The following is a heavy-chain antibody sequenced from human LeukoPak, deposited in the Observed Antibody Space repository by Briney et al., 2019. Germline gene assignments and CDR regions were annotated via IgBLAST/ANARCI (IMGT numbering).Heavy chain of an antibody. V-gene: IGHV3-23*01. CDR2: ISGGGDTI. J-gene: IGHJ1*01. CDR3: VNQNRNLCLDH. D-gene: IGHD1-14*01. Sequence: GGSLRLSCAASGFTFTTYAMSWVRQAPGKGLEWVSAISGGGDTIFYIDSVKGRFTISRDNSKSTLYLQMNSLRAEGTALYYCVNQNRNLCLDHWGQGTLVTVSS. CDR1: GFTFTTYA.